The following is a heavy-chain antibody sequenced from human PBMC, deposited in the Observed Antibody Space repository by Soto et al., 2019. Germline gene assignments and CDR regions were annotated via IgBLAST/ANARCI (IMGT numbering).Heavy chain of an antibody. CDR1: GFTFSSYG. V-gene: IGHV3-33*01. CDR3: ARDTIAQQLALHYYYGMDV. D-gene: IGHD6-13*01. Sequence: QVQLVESGGGVVQPGRSLRLSCAASGFTFSSYGMHWVRQAPGKGLEWVAVIWYDGSNKYYADSVKGRFTISRDNSKNTLYLQMNSLRAEDTAVYYCARDTIAQQLALHYYYGMDVWGQGTTVTVSS. CDR2: IWYDGSNK. J-gene: IGHJ6*02.